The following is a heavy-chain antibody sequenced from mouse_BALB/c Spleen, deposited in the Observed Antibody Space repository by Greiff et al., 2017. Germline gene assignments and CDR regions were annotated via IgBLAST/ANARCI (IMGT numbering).Heavy chain of an antibody. Sequence: EVKVVESGGGLVKLGGSLKLSCAASGFTFSSYYMSWVRQTPEKRLELVAAINSNGGSTYYPDTVKGRFTISRDNAKNTLYLQMSSLKSEDTALYYCARHDYYDYYRACFAYWGQGTLVTVSA. J-gene: IGHJ3*01. CDR1: GFTFSSYY. CDR2: INSNGGST. CDR3: ARHDYYDYYRACFAY. D-gene: IGHD2-4*01. V-gene: IGHV5-6-2*01.